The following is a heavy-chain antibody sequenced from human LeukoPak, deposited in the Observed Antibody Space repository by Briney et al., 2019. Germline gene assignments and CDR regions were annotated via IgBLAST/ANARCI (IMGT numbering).Heavy chain of an antibody. Sequence: GGSLRLSCAASGFIFNNYGMHWVRQAPGKGLEWVAVISYDGSNKYYADSVKGRFTISRDNSKNTLYLQMNSLRAEDTAVYYCAKEGAYFDYWGQGTLVTVSS. D-gene: IGHD3-16*01. CDR1: GFIFNNYG. V-gene: IGHV3-30*18. CDR2: ISYDGSNK. J-gene: IGHJ4*02. CDR3: AKEGAYFDY.